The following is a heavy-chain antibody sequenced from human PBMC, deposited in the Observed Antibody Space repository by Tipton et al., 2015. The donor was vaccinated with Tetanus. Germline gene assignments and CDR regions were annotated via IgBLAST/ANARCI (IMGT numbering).Heavy chain of an antibody. D-gene: IGHD3-16*01. Sequence: GLVKPSETLSLTCTVSGGSVRSGSYYWNWIRQPPGKGLEWIGYVSYSGSTNSNYSLKSRITISQDTSKNQFSLRLTSVTAADTAVYYCARDSDYSSRWSFADYWGQGTLVTVSS. J-gene: IGHJ4*02. CDR2: VSYSGST. CDR1: GGSVRSGSYY. CDR3: ARDSDYSSRWSFADY. V-gene: IGHV4-61*01.